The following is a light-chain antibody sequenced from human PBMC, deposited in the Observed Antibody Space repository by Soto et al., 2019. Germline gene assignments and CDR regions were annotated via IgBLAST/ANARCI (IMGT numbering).Light chain of an antibody. CDR3: QQSYSTPFT. CDR1: QSISSY. Sequence: DIQMTQSPSSMSASVGDRVTITCRASQSISSYLNWYQQKPGKAPKLLIYAASSLQSGVPSRFSGSGSGTEFTLTISSLQPEEFATYYCQQSYSTPFTFGPGPKVDI. V-gene: IGKV1-39*01. J-gene: IGKJ3*01. CDR2: AAS.